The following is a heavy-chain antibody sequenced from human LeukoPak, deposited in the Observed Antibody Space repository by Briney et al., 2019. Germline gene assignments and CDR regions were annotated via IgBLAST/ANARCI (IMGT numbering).Heavy chain of an antibody. CDR2: IYYSGNT. D-gene: IGHD2-15*01. CDR3: ARGRYCSGGCCYLVY. V-gene: IGHV4-59*01. J-gene: IGHJ4*02. Sequence: SETLSLTCTVSGGSISSYYWSWIRQPPGKGLEWIGYIYYSGNTNYNPSLKSRVTISVDTSKNQFSLNLNSVTAADTDVYYCARGRYCSGGCCYLVYWGQGTLVTVSS. CDR1: GGSISSYY.